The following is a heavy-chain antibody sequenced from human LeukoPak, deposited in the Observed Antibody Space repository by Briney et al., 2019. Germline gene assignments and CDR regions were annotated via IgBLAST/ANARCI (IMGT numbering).Heavy chain of an antibody. CDR1: GFTFSSYW. D-gene: IGHD6-13*01. J-gene: IGHJ4*02. V-gene: IGHV3-7*01. Sequence: SGGSLRLSCAASGFTFSSYWMSWVRQAPGKGLEWVANIKQDGSEQYYVDSVKGRFTISRDNAKNPLYLQMNSLRAEDTAVYYCARVTHSSSWYGYRYWGQGTLVTVSS. CDR2: IKQDGSEQ. CDR3: ARVTHSSSWYGYRY.